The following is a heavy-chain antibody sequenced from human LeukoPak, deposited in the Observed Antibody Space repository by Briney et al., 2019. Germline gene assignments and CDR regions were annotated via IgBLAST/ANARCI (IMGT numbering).Heavy chain of an antibody. CDR1: GFTFSSYA. Sequence: PGGSLRLSCAASGFTFSSYAMTWVRQAPGMGLEWVSSISGRSSSIYYADSVKGRFTVSRDNAKSSLFLQLNSLRAEDTAVYYCPSCSGGRCHQAKAFDIWGQGTMVTVSS. V-gene: IGHV3-21*01. CDR2: ISGRSSSI. J-gene: IGHJ3*02. CDR3: PSCSGGRCHQAKAFDI. D-gene: IGHD2-15*01.